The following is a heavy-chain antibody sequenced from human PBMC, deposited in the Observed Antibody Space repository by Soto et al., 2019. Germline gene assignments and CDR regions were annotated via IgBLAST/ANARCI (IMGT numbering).Heavy chain of an antibody. D-gene: IGHD2-8*02. J-gene: IGHJ4*02. Sequence: GGSLRLSCGVSGFTVTSNGVSWVRQAPGKGLEWVSAISPNGQGIWYADSVKGRFTISRDISRNTVFLQMDSLRAEDTAVYYCASLNWVVPPTGPWGQGTLVTVSS. CDR1: GFTVTSNG. V-gene: IGHV3-23*01. CDR2: ISPNGQGI. CDR3: ASLNWVVPPTGP.